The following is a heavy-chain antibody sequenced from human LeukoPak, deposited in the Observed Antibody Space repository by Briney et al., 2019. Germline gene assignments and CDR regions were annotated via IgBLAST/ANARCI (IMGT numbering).Heavy chain of an antibody. V-gene: IGHV3-30*04. J-gene: IGHJ4*02. CDR2: ISYDGSNK. CDR3: ARDLRRGLDY. Sequence: PVGSLRLSCAASGFTFSSYAMHWVRQAPGKGLEWVAVISYDGSNKYYADSVKGRFTISRDNSKNTLYLQMNSLRAEDTAVYYCARDLRRGLDYWGQGTLVTVSS. CDR1: GFTFSSYA. D-gene: IGHD2-15*01.